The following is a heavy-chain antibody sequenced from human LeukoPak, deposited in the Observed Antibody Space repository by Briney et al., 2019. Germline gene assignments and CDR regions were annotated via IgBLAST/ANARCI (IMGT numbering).Heavy chain of an antibody. V-gene: IGHV3-66*01. CDR3: ARGPYGSSGTPDAFDI. CDR1: GFTVSSDY. D-gene: IGHD3-10*01. J-gene: IGHJ3*02. CDR2: IHSGGTT. Sequence: GGPLRLSCAASGFTVSSDYMSWVRQAPGKGLEWVSVIHSGGTTHYADSVKGRFTISRDNSKNTLYLQMNSLGAEDTAVYYCARGPYGSSGTPDAFDIWGQGTMVTVSS.